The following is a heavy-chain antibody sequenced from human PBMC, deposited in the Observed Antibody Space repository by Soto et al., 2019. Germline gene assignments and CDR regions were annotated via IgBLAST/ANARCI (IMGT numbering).Heavy chain of an antibody. CDR1: GLTLSGYA. CDR2: ISSNGVGT. J-gene: IGHJ6*03. Sequence: EVQLAESGGGLAQPGVSLRLSCAASGLTLSGYAMDWVRQASGKGLEYVSGISSNGVGTYYANSVQGRFTISRDNSKNTVYLQMRSLRPEDMAVYYCASRAGPDFYYMDVWGKGTTVTVSS. V-gene: IGHV3-64*01. D-gene: IGHD6-13*01. CDR3: ASRAGPDFYYMDV.